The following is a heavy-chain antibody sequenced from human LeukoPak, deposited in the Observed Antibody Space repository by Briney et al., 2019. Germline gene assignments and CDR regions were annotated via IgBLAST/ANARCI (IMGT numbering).Heavy chain of an antibody. D-gene: IGHD1-26*01. CDR1: GFTFSSYA. V-gene: IGHV3-30*02. CDR3: ARGSLVGATYSFAFDI. CDR2: IRYDENNK. J-gene: IGHJ3*02. Sequence: GGSLRLSCAASGFTFSSYAMHWVRQAPGKGLEWVAFIRYDENNKYYADSVKGRFTISRDNAKNSLYLQMNSLRAEDTAVYYCARGSLVGATYSFAFDIWGQGTMVTVSS.